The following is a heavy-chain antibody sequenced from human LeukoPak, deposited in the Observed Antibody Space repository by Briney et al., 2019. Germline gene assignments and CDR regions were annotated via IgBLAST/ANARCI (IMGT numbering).Heavy chain of an antibody. D-gene: IGHD3-22*01. CDR2: IYYSGST. V-gene: IGHV4-31*03. J-gene: IGHJ4*02. CDR1: GVSISSGGYY. Sequence: SSQTLSLTCTVSGVSISSGGYYWSWIRQHPGKGLEWIGYIYYSGSTYYNPSLKSRVTISVDTSKNQFSLKLSSVTAADTAVYYCARAAPEYYYDSSGYLDYWGQGTLVTVSS. CDR3: ARAAPEYYYDSSGYLDY.